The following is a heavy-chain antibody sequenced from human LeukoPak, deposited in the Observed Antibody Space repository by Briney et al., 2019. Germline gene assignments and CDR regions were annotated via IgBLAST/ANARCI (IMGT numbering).Heavy chain of an antibody. Sequence: XGLEWIGEINHSGSTNYNLSLKSRVTISVDTSKNQFSLKLSSVTAADTAVYYCARALLDVAEDYWGQGTLVTVSS. CDR3: ARALLDVAEDY. J-gene: IGHJ4*02. D-gene: IGHD6-19*01. V-gene: IGHV4-34*01. CDR2: INHSGST.